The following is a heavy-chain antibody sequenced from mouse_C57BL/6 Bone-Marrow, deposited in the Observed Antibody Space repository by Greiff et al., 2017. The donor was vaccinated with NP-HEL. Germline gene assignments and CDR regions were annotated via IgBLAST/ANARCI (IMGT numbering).Heavy chain of an antibody. CDR1: GYTFTDYY. J-gene: IGHJ4*01. Sequence: QVQLQQSGAELVRPGASVKLSCKASGYTFTDYYINWVKQRPGQGLEWIARIYPGSGNTYYNEKFKGKATLTAEKSSSTAYMQLSSLTSEDSAVYFCARSSAMDYWGQGTSVTVSS. CDR3: ARSSAMDY. V-gene: IGHV1-76*01. CDR2: IYPGSGNT.